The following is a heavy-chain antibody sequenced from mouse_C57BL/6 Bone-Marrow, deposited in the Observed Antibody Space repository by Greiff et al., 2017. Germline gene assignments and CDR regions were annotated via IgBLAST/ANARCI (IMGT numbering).Heavy chain of an antibody. CDR3: AHMRVDY. V-gene: IGHV1-50*01. CDR1: GYTFTSYW. CDR2: IDPSDSYT. D-gene: IGHD6-5*01. J-gene: IGHJ2*01. Sequence: QVQLQQPGAELVKPGASVKLSCKASGYTFTSYWMQWVKQRPGQGLEWIGEIDPSDSYTNYNQKFKGKATLTVDTSSSTAYMQLSSLTSEDSAVYYSAHMRVDYWGQGTTLTVSS.